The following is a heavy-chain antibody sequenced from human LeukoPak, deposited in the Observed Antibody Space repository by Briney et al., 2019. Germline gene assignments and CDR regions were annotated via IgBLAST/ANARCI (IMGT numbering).Heavy chain of an antibody. J-gene: IGHJ5*02. V-gene: IGHV4-39*01. CDR2: IYYDGST. D-gene: IGHD1-26*01. Sequence: SETLSLTCTVSGGSISSSSYYWGWIRQPPGKGLEWIGSIYYDGSTYFNPSLKTRVTISVDTSRNQFTLRLSSVTAADTAVYSCARRATSGWFDPWGQGTLVTVSS. CDR3: ARRATSGWFDP. CDR1: GGSISSSSYY.